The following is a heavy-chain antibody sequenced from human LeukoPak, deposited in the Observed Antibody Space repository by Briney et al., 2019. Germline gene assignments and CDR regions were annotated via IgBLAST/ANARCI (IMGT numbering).Heavy chain of an antibody. CDR2: ISSSSSYI. V-gene: IGHV3-21*01. CDR1: GFTFSSYS. J-gene: IGHJ3*02. D-gene: IGHD5-18*01. Sequence: GGSLRLSCAASGFTFSSYSMNWVRQAPGKGLEWVSYISSSSSYIYYADSVKRRFTISRDNAKNSLYLQMNSLRAEDTAVYYCARVRIQLFDAFDIWGQGTMVTVSS. CDR3: ARVRIQLFDAFDI.